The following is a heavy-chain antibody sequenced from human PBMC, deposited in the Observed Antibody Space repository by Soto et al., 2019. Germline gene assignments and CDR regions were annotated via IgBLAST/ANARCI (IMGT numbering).Heavy chain of an antibody. D-gene: IGHD1-26*01. CDR3: ATERESGDGSNHGFDY. CDR2: MRRDGST. V-gene: IGHV3-53*02. Sequence: EVQLVETGGGLIQPGGSLRLSCAASEFTVSSKYMTWVRQAPGKGLEWVSVMRRDGSTHYTYSVKGRFTVSRDNSKNSLYLQMNSLRAEDTAVYYCATERESGDGSNHGFDYWGQGTLVTVSS. J-gene: IGHJ4*02. CDR1: EFTVSSKY.